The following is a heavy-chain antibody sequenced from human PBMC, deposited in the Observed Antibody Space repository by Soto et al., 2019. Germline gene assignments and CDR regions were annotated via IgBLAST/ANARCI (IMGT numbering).Heavy chain of an antibody. Sequence: PSETLSLTCSVSGGSMNNGDYFWTWIRQTPGKGLQWIGYISYNGSTFYNPSLKTRLAMSVDTSKNQFSVRLRSVTAADTAVYYCARDRAHFYESSGRLDLWGQGMLVTVSS. D-gene: IGHD3-22*01. CDR3: ARDRAHFYESSGRLDL. CDR1: GGSMNNGDYF. V-gene: IGHV4-30-4*01. CDR2: ISYNGST. J-gene: IGHJ4*02.